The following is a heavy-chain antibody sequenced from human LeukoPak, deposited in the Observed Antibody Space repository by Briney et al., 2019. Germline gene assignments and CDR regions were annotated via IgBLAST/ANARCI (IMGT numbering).Heavy chain of an antibody. Sequence: SETLSLTCAVSGYSISSGYYWGWIRQPPGKGLEWIGYIFYSGSTYYNPSLKSRVTISVDTSKNQFSLKLSSVTAADTAFYYCARRGYCSDGSCYSIWFDPWGQGTLVTVSS. CDR3: ARRGYCSDGSCYSIWFDP. J-gene: IGHJ5*02. V-gene: IGHV4-38-2*01. D-gene: IGHD2-15*01. CDR1: GYSISSGYY. CDR2: IFYSGST.